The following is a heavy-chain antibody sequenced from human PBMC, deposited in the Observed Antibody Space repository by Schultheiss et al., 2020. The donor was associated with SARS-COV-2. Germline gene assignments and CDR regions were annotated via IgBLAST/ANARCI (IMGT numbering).Heavy chain of an antibody. J-gene: IGHJ5*02. V-gene: IGHV1-18*01. CDR2: ISAYNGNT. Sequence: ASVKVSCKASGGTFSSYAISWVRQAPGQGLEWMGWISAYNGNTNYAQKLQGRVTMTTDTSTSTAYMELRSLRSDDTAVYYCARDVRDFWSNWFDPWGQGTLVTVSS. D-gene: IGHD3-3*01. CDR1: GGTFSSYA. CDR3: ARDVRDFWSNWFDP.